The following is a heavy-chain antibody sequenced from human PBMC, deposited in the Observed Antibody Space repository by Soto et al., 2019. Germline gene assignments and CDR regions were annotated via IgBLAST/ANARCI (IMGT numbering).Heavy chain of an antibody. CDR2: IIPIFGTA. V-gene: IGHV1-69*06. D-gene: IGHD3-22*01. CDR1: GGTFSSYA. J-gene: IGHJ6*02. Sequence: GASVKVSCKASGGTFSSYAISWVRQAPGQGLEWMGGIIPIFGTANYAQKFQGRVTITADKSTSTAYMELSSLRSEDTAVYYCARGGSDAVVVITTDIYYYYGVDVWGQGTTVTVSS. CDR3: ARGGSDAVVVITTDIYYYYGVDV.